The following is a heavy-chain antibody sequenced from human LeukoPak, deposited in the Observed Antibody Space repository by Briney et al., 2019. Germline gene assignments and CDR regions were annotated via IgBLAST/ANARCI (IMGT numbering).Heavy chain of an antibody. CDR2: IYTSGST. D-gene: IGHD4-23*01. V-gene: IGHV4-61*02. CDR3: ARESAAVVKGLLDY. Sequence: SETLSLTCTVSGGSISSGSYYWSWIRQPAGKGLEWIGRIYTSGSTNYNPSLKSRVIISVDTSKNQFSLKLSSVTAADTAVYYCARESAAVVKGLLDYWGQGTLVTVSS. J-gene: IGHJ4*02. CDR1: GGSISSGSYY.